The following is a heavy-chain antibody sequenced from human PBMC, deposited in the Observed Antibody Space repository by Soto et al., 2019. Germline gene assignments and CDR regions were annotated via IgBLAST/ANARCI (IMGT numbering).Heavy chain of an antibody. CDR1: GFTFSSYG. V-gene: IGHV3-33*01. CDR3: ARDLGRDIVVVPAAQNFDY. J-gene: IGHJ4*02. D-gene: IGHD2-2*01. CDR2: IWYDGSNK. Sequence: ESGGGVVQPGRSLRLSCAASGFTFSSYGMHWVRQAPGKGLEWVAVIWYDGSNKYYADSVKGRFTISRDNSKNTLYLQMNSLRAEDTAVYYCARDLGRDIVVVPAAQNFDYWGQGTLVTVSS.